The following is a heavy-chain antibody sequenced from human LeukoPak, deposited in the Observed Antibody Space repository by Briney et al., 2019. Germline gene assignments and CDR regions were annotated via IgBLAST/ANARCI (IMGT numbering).Heavy chain of an antibody. J-gene: IGHJ4*02. V-gene: IGHV3-30*02. D-gene: IGHD6-13*01. CDR3: ARGGSSWDYYFDY. Sequence: GGSLRLSCAASGFSFKDTGMHWVRQAPGKGPEWLTIIWYDGSTKYYADSVKGRFTVSRDNSKNILYLQMNSLRAEDTAVYYCARGGSSWDYYFDYWGQGTLVTVSS. CDR1: GFSFKDTG. CDR2: IWYDGSTK.